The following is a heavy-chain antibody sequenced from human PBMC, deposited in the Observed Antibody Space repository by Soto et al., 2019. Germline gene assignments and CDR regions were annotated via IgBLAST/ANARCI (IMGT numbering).Heavy chain of an antibody. D-gene: IGHD1-26*01. V-gene: IGHV4-61*08. CDR1: GGSISSGGYY. J-gene: IGHJ4*02. CDR3: ARGGLYSGRYSNDF. CDR2: IYYSGST. Sequence: SETLSLPCTVSGGSISSGGYYWSWIRQHPGKGLEWIGYIYYSGSTNYNPSLKSRVTISVDTSKNQFSLKLSSVTAADTAVYYCARGGLYSGRYSNDFRGQGTLVTVSA.